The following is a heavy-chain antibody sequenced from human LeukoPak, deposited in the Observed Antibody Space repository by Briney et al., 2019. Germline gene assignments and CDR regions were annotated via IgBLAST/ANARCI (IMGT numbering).Heavy chain of an antibody. CDR2: IYTSGST. D-gene: IGHD5-12*01. J-gene: IGHJ4*02. Sequence: SETLSLTCTVSGGSISSNYWSWIRQPAGKGLEWIGRIYTSGSTNYNPSLKSRVTMSVDTSKNQFSLKLSSVTAADTAVYYCARELDPITRTENWGQGTLVTVSS. CDR1: GGSISSNY. CDR3: ARELDPITRTEN. V-gene: IGHV4-4*07.